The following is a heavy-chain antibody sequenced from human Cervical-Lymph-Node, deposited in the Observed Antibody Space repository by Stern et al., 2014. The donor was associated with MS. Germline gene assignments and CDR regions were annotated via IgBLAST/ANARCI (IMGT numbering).Heavy chain of an antibody. CDR1: GVIFSTYA. CDR3: AKTYGLAAATPYFFDS. J-gene: IGHJ4*02. D-gene: IGHD6-13*01. Sequence: VQLEESGGGVVQPGRSRRLSCVASGVIFSTYAMHWVRQAPGKGLECVAVISSDGTSTYYEDSVKGRFTMTRDNSKNTLYLQMDRLRGDDTAVYYCAKTYGLAAATPYFFDSWGQGTLVTVSS. CDR2: ISSDGTST. V-gene: IGHV3-30*18.